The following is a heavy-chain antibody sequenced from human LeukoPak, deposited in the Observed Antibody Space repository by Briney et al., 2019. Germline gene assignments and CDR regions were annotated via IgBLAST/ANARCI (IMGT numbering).Heavy chain of an antibody. CDR1: GGSFSGYY. CDR2: INHSGST. D-gene: IGHD2-21*02. J-gene: IGHJ4*02. V-gene: IGHV4-34*01. Sequence: SETLSLTCAVYGGSFSGYYWSWIRQPPGKGLEWIGEINHSGSTNYNPSLKSRVTISVDTSKNKFSLNLSSVTAADTAIYYCASDAPGLLGYWGQGTLVTVSS. CDR3: ASDAPGLLGY.